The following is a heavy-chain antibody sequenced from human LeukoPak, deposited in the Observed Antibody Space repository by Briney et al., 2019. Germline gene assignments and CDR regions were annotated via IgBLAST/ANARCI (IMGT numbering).Heavy chain of an antibody. V-gene: IGHV3-74*01. CDR1: GFSFSSYW. CDR3: AKDIFTMVRGVVDY. Sequence: GGSLRLSCAASGFSFSSYWMHWVRQVPGKGLVWVSRISTDGRSTSYADSVKGRFTISRDNSKNTLYLQMNSLRAEDTALYYCAKDIFTMVRGVVDYWGQGTLVTVSS. CDR2: ISTDGRST. D-gene: IGHD3-10*01. J-gene: IGHJ4*02.